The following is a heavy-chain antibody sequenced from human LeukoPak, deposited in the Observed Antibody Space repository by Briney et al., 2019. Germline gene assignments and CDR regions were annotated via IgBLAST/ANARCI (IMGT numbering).Heavy chain of an antibody. Sequence: GESLKISCNGSGYSFTTFWIGWVRQLPGKGLEWMGIIDPSDSETRYTPSFQGQVTISVDKSLTTADLQWNSLKASDTAMYYWARQTAMGRSGDYWGQGTLVTVSS. J-gene: IGHJ4*02. V-gene: IGHV5-51*01. D-gene: IGHD5-18*01. CDR3: ARQTAMGRSGDY. CDR1: GYSFTTFW. CDR2: IDPSDSET.